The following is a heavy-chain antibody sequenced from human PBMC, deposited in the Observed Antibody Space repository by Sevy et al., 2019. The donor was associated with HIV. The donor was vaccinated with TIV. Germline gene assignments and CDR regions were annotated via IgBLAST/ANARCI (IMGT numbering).Heavy chain of an antibody. CDR3: ARVTGYYYYYMDV. J-gene: IGHJ6*03. CDR2: IHYSGST. CDR1: GGSISSYY. V-gene: IGHV4-59*01. Sequence: SETLSLTCTVSGGSISSYYWSWIRQPPGKGLEWIGNIHYSGSTNYNPSLKSRVTISVDTSKNQFSLELSSVTAADTAVYYCARVTGYYYYYMDVWGKGTTVTVSS. D-gene: IGHD3-9*01.